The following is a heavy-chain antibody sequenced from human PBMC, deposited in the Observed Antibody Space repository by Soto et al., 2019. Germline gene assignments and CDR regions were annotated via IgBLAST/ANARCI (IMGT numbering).Heavy chain of an antibody. CDR1: GYTFTSYY. J-gene: IGHJ4*02. CDR2: INPSGGST. D-gene: IGHD3-3*01. Sequence: QVQLVQSGAEVKKPGASVKVSCKASGYTFTSYYMHWVRQAPGQGLEWMGRINPSGGSTSYAQKFHGRVTMPRDTSTSTVYMELSSLRSEDTAVYYCARDITMFGVVTTTNQSNDYWGQGTLVTASS. CDR3: ARDITMFGVVTTTNQSNDY. V-gene: IGHV1-46*01.